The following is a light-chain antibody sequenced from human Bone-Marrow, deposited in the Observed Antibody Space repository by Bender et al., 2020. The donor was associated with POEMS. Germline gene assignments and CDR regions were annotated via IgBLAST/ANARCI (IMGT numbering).Light chain of an antibody. J-gene: IGLJ2*01. CDR2: EVT. V-gene: IGLV2-23*02. Sequence: QSALTQPASVSGSPGQSITISCTGSSTDVGNYNLVSWYQQLSGKAPKVILYEVTKRPSGVSSRFSGSRSGNTASLTISGLRAEDEAHYYCCLYATGGTWVFGGGTKVTVL. CDR1: STDVGNYNL. CDR3: CLYATGGTWV.